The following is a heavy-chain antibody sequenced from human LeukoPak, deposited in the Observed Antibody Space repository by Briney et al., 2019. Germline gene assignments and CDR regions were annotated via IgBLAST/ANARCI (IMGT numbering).Heavy chain of an antibody. D-gene: IGHD4-11*01. J-gene: IGHJ4*02. Sequence: GGSLRLSCAASGFPFSSYWMSWVRQAPGKGLEWVANIKQDGGEIFYVDSVKGRFTISRDNAKNSLYLQMNSLRAEGTAVYYCAREDHSNYNYWGQGTLVTVSS. V-gene: IGHV3-7*01. CDR2: IKQDGGEI. CDR1: GFPFSSYW. CDR3: AREDHSNYNY.